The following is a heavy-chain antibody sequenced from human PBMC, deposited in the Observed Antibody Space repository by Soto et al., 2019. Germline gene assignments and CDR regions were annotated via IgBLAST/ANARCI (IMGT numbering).Heavy chain of an antibody. CDR1: GYTFFTYD. V-gene: IGHV1-18*01. J-gene: IGHJ4*02. Sequence: ASVKVSCKASGYTFFTYDISWVRQAPGQGLEWMGWISTYSGDTKYAQKFQGRVTMTTDTSTTTAYLELRSLRSDDTAVYFCARDFAYFDSWGQGTLVTVSS. CDR3: ARDFAYFDS. CDR2: ISTYSGDT. D-gene: IGHD3-3*01.